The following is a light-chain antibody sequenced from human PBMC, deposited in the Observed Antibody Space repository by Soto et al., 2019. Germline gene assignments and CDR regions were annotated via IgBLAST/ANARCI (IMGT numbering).Light chain of an antibody. CDR3: SSYTTSSTRV. CDR1: SSDVDAYDF. J-gene: IGLJ1*01. V-gene: IGLV2-14*03. Sequence: QSALAQPASVSGSPGQSITISCTGTSSDVDAYDFVSWYQQHPDKAPKLMIYEVSNRPSGVSYRFSGSKSVNTATLTISVLQAEDEADYYCSSYTTSSTRVFGTGTKVTVL. CDR2: EVS.